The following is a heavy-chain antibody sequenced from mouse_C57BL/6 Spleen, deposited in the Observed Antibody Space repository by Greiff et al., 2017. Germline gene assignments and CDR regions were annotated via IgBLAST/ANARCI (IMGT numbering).Heavy chain of an antibody. CDR3: ARTEGLLPRPDY. J-gene: IGHJ2*01. CDR2: INPSSGYN. V-gene: IGHV1-7*01. CDR1: GYTFTSSW. Sequence: QVQLKESGAELAKPGASVKLSCKASGYTFTSSWMHWVKQRPGQGLEWIGYINPSSGYNKYNQKFKDQATLTADKSSSTAYMQLSSLTYEDSAVYYCARTEGLLPRPDYWGQGTTLTVSS. D-gene: IGHD2-3*01.